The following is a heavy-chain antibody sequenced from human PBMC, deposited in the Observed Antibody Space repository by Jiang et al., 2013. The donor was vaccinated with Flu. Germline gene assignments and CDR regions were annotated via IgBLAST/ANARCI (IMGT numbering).Heavy chain of an antibody. CDR1: GFTFSSYG. CDR3: ARDQRRFCSGGSCHFDY. J-gene: IGHJ4*02. D-gene: IGHD2-15*01. CDR2: IWYDGSNK. V-gene: IGHV3-33*01. Sequence: LESGGGVVQPGRSLRLSCAASGFTFSSYGMHWVRQAPGKGLEWVAVIWYDGSNKYYADSVKGRFTISRDNSKNTLYLQMNSLRAEDTAVYYCARDQRRFCSGGSCHFDYWGQGTLVTVSS.